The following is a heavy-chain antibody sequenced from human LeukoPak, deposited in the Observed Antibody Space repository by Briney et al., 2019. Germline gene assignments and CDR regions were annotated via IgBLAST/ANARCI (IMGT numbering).Heavy chain of an antibody. J-gene: IGHJ4*02. CDR1: GGSISSYY. D-gene: IGHD1-1*01. V-gene: IGHV4-59*01. CDR3: ARDLRNGPEQYYFDY. CDR2: IYYSGST. Sequence: SETLSLTCTVSGGSISSYYWSWIRQPPGKGLEWIGYIYYSGSTNYNPSLKSRVTISVDTSKNQFSLKLGSVTAADTAVYYCARDLRNGPEQYYFDYWGQGTLVTVSS.